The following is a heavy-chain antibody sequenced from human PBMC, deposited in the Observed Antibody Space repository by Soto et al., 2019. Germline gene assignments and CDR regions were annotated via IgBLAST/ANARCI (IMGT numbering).Heavy chain of an antibody. CDR3: ARVNSGWADYGMDV. Sequence: GGSLRLSCAASGFTVSSNYMSWVRQAPGKGLEWVSVIYSGGSTYYADSVKGRFTISRDNSKNTLYLQMNSLRAEDTAVYDCARVNSGWADYGMDVWGQGTTVTVAS. CDR2: IYSGGST. V-gene: IGHV3-53*01. CDR1: GFTVSSNY. D-gene: IGHD6-19*01. J-gene: IGHJ6*02.